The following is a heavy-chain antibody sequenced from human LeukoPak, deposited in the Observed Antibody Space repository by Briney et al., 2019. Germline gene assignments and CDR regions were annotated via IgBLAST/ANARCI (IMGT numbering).Heavy chain of an antibody. J-gene: IGHJ6*02. CDR2: INTNTGNP. D-gene: IGHD2-15*01. CDR3: ARVVVAATPLDYYYGMDV. Sequence: GASVKVSCTASGYTFTSYAMNWVRQAPGQGLEWMGLINTNTGNPTYAQGFTGRFVFSLDTSVSTAYLQISSLKAEDTAVYYCARVVVAATPLDYYYGMDVWGQGTTVTVSS. V-gene: IGHV7-4-1*02. CDR1: GYTFTSYA.